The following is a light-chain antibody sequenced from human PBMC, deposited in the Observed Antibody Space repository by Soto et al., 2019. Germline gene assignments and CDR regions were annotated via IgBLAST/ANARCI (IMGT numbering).Light chain of an antibody. CDR3: SSYTSSSCYV. V-gene: IGLV2-14*01. J-gene: IGLJ1*01. CDR2: EVS. CDR1: SSDVGDYKY. Sequence: QSVLTQPASVSGSPGQSITISCTGTSSDVGDYKYVSWYQQHPGKAPKLVISEVSNRPSGISNRFSGSKSGNTASLTISGLQAEDEADYYCSSYTSSSCYVFGTGTKVTVL.